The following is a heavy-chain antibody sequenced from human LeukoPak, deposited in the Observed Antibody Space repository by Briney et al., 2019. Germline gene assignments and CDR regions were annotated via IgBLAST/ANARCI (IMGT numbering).Heavy chain of an antibody. CDR2: IYYSGST. CDR1: GVSISSYY. J-gene: IGHJ4*02. D-gene: IGHD1-26*01. CDR3: ARVSGGTYPDY. V-gene: IGHV4-59*01. Sequence: SETLSLTCTVSGVSISSYYWSWIRQPPGKGLEWIGYIYYSGSTNYNPSLKSRVTISVDTSKNQFSLKLSSVTAADTAVYYCARVSGGTYPDYWGQGTLATVSP.